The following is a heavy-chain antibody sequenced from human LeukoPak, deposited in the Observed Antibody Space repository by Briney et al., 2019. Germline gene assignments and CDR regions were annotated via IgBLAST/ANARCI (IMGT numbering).Heavy chain of an antibody. D-gene: IGHD2-21*01. J-gene: IGHJ3*02. V-gene: IGHV4-59*08. CDR1: GGSISTSY. CDR3: ARQRSYLWDAFDI. Sequence: SETLSLTCTVSGGSISTSYWSWIRQPPGKGLEWIAYISYSGITDYNPSLKSRVTISVDTSKNQFSLRLTSVTAADTAVYYCARQRSYLWDAFDIWGQGTLVTVSP. CDR2: ISYSGIT.